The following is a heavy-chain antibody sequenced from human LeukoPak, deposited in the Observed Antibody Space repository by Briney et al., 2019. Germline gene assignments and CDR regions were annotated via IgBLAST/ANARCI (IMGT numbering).Heavy chain of an antibody. CDR3: ASGGLSSSWYLHY. Sequence: QPGRSLRLSCAASGFTFSSYAMHWVRQAPGKGLEWVAVISYDGGNKYYADSVKGRFTISRDNSKNTVYLQMNSLRAEDTALYYCASGGLSSSWYLHYWGQGTLVTVSS. V-gene: IGHV3-30-3*01. D-gene: IGHD6-13*01. CDR2: ISYDGGNK. J-gene: IGHJ4*02. CDR1: GFTFSSYA.